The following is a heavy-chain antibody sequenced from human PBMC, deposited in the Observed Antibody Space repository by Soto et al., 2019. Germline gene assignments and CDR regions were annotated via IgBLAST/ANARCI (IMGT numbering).Heavy chain of an antibody. CDR3: ARDDGCGSTSCLRTFHLFDN. Sequence: ASVKASCKASGYTLTNYGISWVRQAPGQGLEWMGWNSTYNGNANYAQKFQGRVTMATDTATNTAYMELRSLGSDDTAVSYCARDDGCGSTSCLRTFHLFDNWGQGTLVTVSS. CDR2: NSTYNGNA. V-gene: IGHV1-18*01. J-gene: IGHJ4*02. D-gene: IGHD2-2*01. CDR1: GYTLTNYG.